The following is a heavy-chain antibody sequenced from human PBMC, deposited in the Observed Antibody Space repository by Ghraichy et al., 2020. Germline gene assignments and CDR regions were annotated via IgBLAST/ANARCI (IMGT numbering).Heavy chain of an antibody. CDR3: ARDLALYSSSYTFDY. V-gene: IGHV3-33*01. CDR1: GFTFSSYG. J-gene: IGHJ4*02. D-gene: IGHD6-6*01. Sequence: GESLNISCAASGFTFSSYGMHWVRQAPGKGLEWVAVIWYDGSNKYYADSVKGRFTISRDNSENTLYLQMNSLRAEDTAVYYCARDLALYSSSYTFDYWGQGTLVTVSS. CDR2: IWYDGSNK.